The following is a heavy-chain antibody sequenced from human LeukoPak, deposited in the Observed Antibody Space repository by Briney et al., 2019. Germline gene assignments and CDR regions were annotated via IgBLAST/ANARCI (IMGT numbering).Heavy chain of an antibody. J-gene: IGHJ4*02. CDR3: AAHFGQYSSSQDY. CDR1: GGSFSGYY. V-gene: IGHV4-34*01. CDR2: INHSGST. Sequence: KPSETLSLTCAVYGGSFSGYYWSWIRQPPGKGLEWIGEINHSGSTNYNPSLKSRVTISVDTSKNQFSLKLSSVTAADTAVYYCAAHFGQYSSSQDYWGQGTLVTVSS. D-gene: IGHD6-13*01.